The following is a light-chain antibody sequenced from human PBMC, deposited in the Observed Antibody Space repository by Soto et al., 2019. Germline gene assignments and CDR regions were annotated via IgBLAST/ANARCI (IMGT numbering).Light chain of an antibody. CDR1: QSSSRY. CDR2: AAS. Sequence: DIHMTQSPSSLSASVGDSVTITCRASQSSSRYLNWYQLKPGKAPKLLIYAASGLQSGVPSRFSGSGSGADVNLAISSRQPEDFATYSCQESNSTRMYTFGQRTKLEMK. J-gene: IGKJ2*01. V-gene: IGKV1-39*01. CDR3: QESNSTRMYT.